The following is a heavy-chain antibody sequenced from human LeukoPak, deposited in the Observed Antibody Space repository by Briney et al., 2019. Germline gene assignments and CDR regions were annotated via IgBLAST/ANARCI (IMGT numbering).Heavy chain of an antibody. CDR1: GGTFSSYA. J-gene: IGHJ6*03. CDR2: IIPIFGTA. V-gene: IGHV1-69*05. Sequence: SVKVSCKASGGTFSSYAISWVRQAPGQGLEWMGGIIPIFGTANYAQKFQGRVTITTDESTSTAYMELSSLRSEDTAVYYCARGPLITMVRAGAPHYYYYYYMDVWGKGTTVTVSS. D-gene: IGHD3-10*01. CDR3: ARGPLITMVRAGAPHYYYYYYMDV.